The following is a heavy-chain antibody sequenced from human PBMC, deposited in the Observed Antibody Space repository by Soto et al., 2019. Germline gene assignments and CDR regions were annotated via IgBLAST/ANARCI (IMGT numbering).Heavy chain of an antibody. J-gene: IGHJ5*02. CDR1: GGSISSGGYY. CDR2: IYYSGST. CDR3: ARDRDMVRGVGNWFDP. D-gene: IGHD3-10*01. V-gene: IGHV4-31*03. Sequence: SETLSLTCTVSGGSISSGGYYWSWIRQHPGKGLEWIGYIYYSGSTYYNPSLKSRVTISVDTSKNQFSLKLSSVTAADTAVYYCARDRDMVRGVGNWFDPWGQGTLVTVSS.